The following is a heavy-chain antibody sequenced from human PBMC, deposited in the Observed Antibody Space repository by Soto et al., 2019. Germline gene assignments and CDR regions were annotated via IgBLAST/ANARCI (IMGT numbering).Heavy chain of an antibody. CDR2: LYHIGST. V-gene: IGHV4-38-2*01. Sequence: SETLSLTCAVSGYSISSGNYWAWIRQPPGRGLEWIGSLYHIGSTHYNTSLKSRVTISVDTSKNHFSLELSSVTAADTDIYYCRSSTSCYDESCVDVWGQGTMVTVSS. D-gene: IGHD2-2*01. J-gene: IGHJ6*02. CDR1: GYSISSGNY. CDR3: RSSTSCYDESCVDV.